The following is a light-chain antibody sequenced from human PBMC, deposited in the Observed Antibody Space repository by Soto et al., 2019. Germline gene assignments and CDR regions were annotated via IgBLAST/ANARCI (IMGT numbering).Light chain of an antibody. CDR3: QQYDDLPLT. CDR2: DSS. J-gene: IGKJ4*01. CDR1: QDITNY. V-gene: IGKV1-33*01. Sequence: DIHLTQSPSSLSASVGDRVSLTCQASQDITNYLNWYQQKPGQAPKLLIYDSSTLETGVPSRFSGSGSGTDFTFGISSLQPEDFATYYCQQYDDLPLTFGGGTKVEIK.